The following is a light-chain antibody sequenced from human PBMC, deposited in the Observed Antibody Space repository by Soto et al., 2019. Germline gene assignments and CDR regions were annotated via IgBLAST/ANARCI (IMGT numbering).Light chain of an antibody. J-gene: IGKJ2*01. V-gene: IGKV3-11*01. CDR1: QSVSSY. CDR2: DAS. CDR3: QQRSNWPRYT. Sequence: EIVLTQSPATLSLSPGERATLSCRASQSVSSYLAWYQQKPGQAPRLLIYDASNRATGIPARFSGSGSGTDFTFAISSLEPEGVAVYYCQQRSNWPRYTFGQGTKLEIK.